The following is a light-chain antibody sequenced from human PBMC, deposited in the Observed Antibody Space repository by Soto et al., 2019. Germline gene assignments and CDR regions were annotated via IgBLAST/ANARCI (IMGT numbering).Light chain of an antibody. V-gene: IGLV2-8*01. CDR1: SSVY. Sequence: QSVLTQPPSASGSPGQSVTISCTGTSSVYVSWYQQHPVKAPKLIIHEVNKRPSGVPDRFSGSKSGNTASLTVSGLQADDEADYYCSSHAGNNDFVFGTGTKLTVL. CDR3: SSHAGNNDFV. J-gene: IGLJ1*01. CDR2: EVN.